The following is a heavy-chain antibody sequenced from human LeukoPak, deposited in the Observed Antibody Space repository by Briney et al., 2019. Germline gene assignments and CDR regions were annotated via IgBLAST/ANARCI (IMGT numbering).Heavy chain of an antibody. V-gene: IGHV1-8*01. D-gene: IGHD3-22*01. CDR2: INPNSGNT. J-gene: IGHJ4*02. CDR1: GYTFTSYD. Sequence: ASVKVSCTASGYTFTSYDINWVRQAPGQGLEWMGWINPNSGNTGYAQKFQGRVTMTRNTSISTAYMELSSLRSEDTAVYYCARGPYYDRSAQGGGDDYWGQGTLVTVSS. CDR3: ARGPYYDRSAQGGGDDY.